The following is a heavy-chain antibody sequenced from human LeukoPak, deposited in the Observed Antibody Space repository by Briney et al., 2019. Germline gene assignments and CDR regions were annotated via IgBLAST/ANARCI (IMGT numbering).Heavy chain of an antibody. Sequence: SETLSLTCTVFGDSVSSSNYYWAWFRQPPGKGLEWIGEINHSGSTNYNPSLKSRVTISVDTSKNQFSLKLSSVTAADTAVYYCARGKSVYWGQGTLVTVSS. V-gene: IGHV4-39*07. CDR2: INHSGST. J-gene: IGHJ4*02. CDR3: ARGKSVY. CDR1: GDSVSSSNYY.